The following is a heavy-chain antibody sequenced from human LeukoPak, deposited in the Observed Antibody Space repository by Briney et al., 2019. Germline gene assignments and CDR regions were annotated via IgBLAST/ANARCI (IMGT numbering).Heavy chain of an antibody. D-gene: IGHD6-19*01. CDR3: ARSRGAGPGAYFDY. Sequence: GGSLRFYCAVSGFSFSEEYMSWIRQAPGQGLEWVLYLSNTGIYSNYADSVEGRFTISRDNTENSLYLQMNSLRAEDTAVYYCARSRGAGPGAYFDYWGQGTLVTAPS. CDR2: LSNTGIYS. V-gene: IGHV3-11*03. CDR1: GFSFSEEY. J-gene: IGHJ4*02.